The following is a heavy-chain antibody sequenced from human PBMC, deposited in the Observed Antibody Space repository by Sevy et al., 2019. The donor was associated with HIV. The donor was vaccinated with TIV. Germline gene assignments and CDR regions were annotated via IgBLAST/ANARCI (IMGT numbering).Heavy chain of an antibody. CDR3: ARGEWGGVNY. D-gene: IGHD3-16*01. J-gene: IGHJ4*02. CDR1: GFTFSTYE. CDR2: ISSSGSTI. Sequence: GGSLRLSCAASGFTFSTYEMNWVRQAPGNGLEWVSYISSSGSTIYYADSVKGRFTISRDNAKNSLYLQMNSLRAEDTAVYYCARGEWGGVNYWGQGTLVTVSS. V-gene: IGHV3-48*03.